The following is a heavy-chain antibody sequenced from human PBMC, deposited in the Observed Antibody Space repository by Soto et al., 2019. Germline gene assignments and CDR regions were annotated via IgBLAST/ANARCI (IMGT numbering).Heavy chain of an antibody. CDR1: GGSISSGGYS. D-gene: IGHD6-19*01. V-gene: IGHV4-30-2*01. CDR2: IYHSGST. J-gene: IGHJ4*02. Sequence: QLQLQESGSGLVKPSQTLSLTCAVSGGSISSGGYSWSWIRQPPGKGLEWIGYIYHSGSTYYNPSLQCRGTISVDRLKNQFPLKLSSVTAADTAVYYCARGAVAGFDYWGQGTLVTVSS. CDR3: ARGAVAGFDY.